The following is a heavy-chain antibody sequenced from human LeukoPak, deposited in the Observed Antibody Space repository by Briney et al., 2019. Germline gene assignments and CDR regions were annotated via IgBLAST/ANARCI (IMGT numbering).Heavy chain of an antibody. Sequence: SSETLSLTCTVSGGSISSYYWSWIRQPQGKGLGWIGYIYYSGSTNYNTSLKSRVTISVDTSKNQFSLNLNSVTAADTAVYYCARDYYEDAFDIWGQGTMVTVSS. CDR1: GGSISSYY. J-gene: IGHJ3*02. CDR3: ARDYYEDAFDI. D-gene: IGHD3-22*01. CDR2: IYYSGST. V-gene: IGHV4-59*01.